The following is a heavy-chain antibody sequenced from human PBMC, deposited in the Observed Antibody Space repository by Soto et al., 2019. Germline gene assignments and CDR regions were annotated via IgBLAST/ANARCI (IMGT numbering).Heavy chain of an antibody. V-gene: IGHV1-18*01. CDR2: ISAYNGNT. D-gene: IGHD6-19*01. J-gene: IGHJ4*02. CDR3: XXXXAVALIDY. CDR1: GYSFTSYG. Sequence: QVQLVQSGAEVKKPGASVKVSCKASGYSFTSYGISWVRQAPGQGLEWMGWISAYNGNTKYAQKLQGRVTMTTDTXXXXXXXXXXXXXXXXXXXXXXXXXXAVALIDYWGQGTLVTVSS.